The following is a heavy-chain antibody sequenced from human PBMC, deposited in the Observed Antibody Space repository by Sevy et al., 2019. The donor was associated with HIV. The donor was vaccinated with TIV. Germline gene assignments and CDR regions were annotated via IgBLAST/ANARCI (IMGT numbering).Heavy chain of an antibody. V-gene: IGHV3-48*03. D-gene: IGHD4-17*01. CDR2: ISNSGSAK. Sequence: GWSLRLSCTASGFPFGSYEMNWVRQAPGKGLEWVSYISNSGSAKYYSDSVRGRFTISRDNAKNSLYLQMNSLRAEDTAVYYCARDLPPSATTVAHFDYWGRGTLVTVSS. CDR1: GFPFGSYE. CDR3: ARDLPPSATTVAHFDY. J-gene: IGHJ4*02.